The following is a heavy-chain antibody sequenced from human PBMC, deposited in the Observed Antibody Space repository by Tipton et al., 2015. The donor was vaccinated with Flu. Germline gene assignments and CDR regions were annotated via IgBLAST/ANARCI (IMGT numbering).Heavy chain of an antibody. D-gene: IGHD3-9*01. CDR3: ARGYYDILTGSYHDAFDI. V-gene: IGHV1-2*02. J-gene: IGHJ3*02. CDR2: IIPNSGGT. Sequence: QLVQSGAEVRKPGASVKVSCKASGYTFTGYYMHWVRQAPGQGLEWMGWIIPNSGGTNYAQKFQGRVTMTRDTPISTAYVELSRLRSDDTAVYYCARGYYDILTGSYHDAFDIWGQGTMVTVSS. CDR1: GYTFTGYY.